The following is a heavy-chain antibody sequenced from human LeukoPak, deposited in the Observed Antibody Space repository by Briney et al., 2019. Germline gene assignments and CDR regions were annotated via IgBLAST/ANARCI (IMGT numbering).Heavy chain of an antibody. Sequence: GGSLRLSCAASKFAFSSYAMSWVRQAPRKGPEWVSTISGDGTETFYADSVKGRFTISRDNSKNTHFLQMSSLRAEDTGIYYCAKGGHYSFFDYWGQGTLVTVSS. CDR1: KFAFSSYA. V-gene: IGHV3-23*01. J-gene: IGHJ4*02. CDR2: ISGDGTET. D-gene: IGHD4-11*01. CDR3: AKGGHYSFFDY.